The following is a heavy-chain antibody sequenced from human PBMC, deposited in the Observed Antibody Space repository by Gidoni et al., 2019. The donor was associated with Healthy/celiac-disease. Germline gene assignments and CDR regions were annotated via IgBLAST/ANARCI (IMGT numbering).Heavy chain of an antibody. Sequence: EVQLVESGGGLVQPGGSLRLPCPASGFTVSSYSSNWVRQAPGKGLEWVSYISSSSSTIYYADSVKGRFTISRDNAKNSLYLQMNSLRDEDTAVYYCARDLEDSSGWLEDYYYGMDVWGQGTTVTVSS. CDR1: GFTVSSYS. CDR3: ARDLEDSSGWLEDYYYGMDV. J-gene: IGHJ6*02. D-gene: IGHD6-19*01. CDR2: ISSSSSTI. V-gene: IGHV3-48*02.